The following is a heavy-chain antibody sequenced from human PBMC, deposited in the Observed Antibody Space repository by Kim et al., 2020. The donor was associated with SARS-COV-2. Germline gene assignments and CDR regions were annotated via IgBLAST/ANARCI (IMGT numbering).Heavy chain of an antibody. CDR3: ARGPWFGDGMDV. D-gene: IGHD3-10*01. J-gene: IGHJ6*02. Sequence: SAQKFQGRVTMTRDTSIGTAYMELSRLRSDDTAMYYCARGPWFGDGMDVWGQGTTVTVSS. V-gene: IGHV1-2*02.